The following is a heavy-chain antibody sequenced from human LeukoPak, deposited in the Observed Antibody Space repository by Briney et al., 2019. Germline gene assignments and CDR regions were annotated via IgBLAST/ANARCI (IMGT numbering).Heavy chain of an antibody. CDR1: GFTFSNYA. Sequence: SGGSLRLSCAASGFTFSNYAMSWVRQAPGKGLEWVSAISESGTGTYYADSVKGRFTISRDNSKNPLSLQMNSLRAEDTAIYYCAKDIAQGYTYGSIEHDYWGQGTLVTVSS. J-gene: IGHJ4*02. CDR3: AKDIAQGYTYGSIEHDY. CDR2: ISESGTGT. V-gene: IGHV3-23*01. D-gene: IGHD5-18*01.